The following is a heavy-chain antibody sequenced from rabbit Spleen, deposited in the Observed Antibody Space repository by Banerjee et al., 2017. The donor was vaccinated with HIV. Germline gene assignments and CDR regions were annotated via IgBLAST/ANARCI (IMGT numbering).Heavy chain of an antibody. CDR1: GFDFSVYG. J-gene: IGHJ4*01. V-gene: IGHV1S47*01. Sequence: QEHLVESGGGLVQPGGSLKLSCKASGFDFSVYGLSWVRQAPGKGLEWIGYIDPIFGRTYYASWVNGRFTISSHNAQNTLYLQLDSLTAADTATYFCVRDLGYDDYSEKGYFNLWGPGTLVTVS. D-gene: IGHD2-1*01. CDR3: VRDLGYDDYSEKGYFNL. CDR2: IDPIFGRT.